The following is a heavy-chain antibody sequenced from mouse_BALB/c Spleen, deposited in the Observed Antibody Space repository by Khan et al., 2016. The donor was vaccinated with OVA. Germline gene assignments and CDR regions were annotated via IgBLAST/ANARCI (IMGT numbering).Heavy chain of an antibody. D-gene: IGHD1-2*01. CDR2: ISPGCGDT. J-gene: IGHJ3*01. V-gene: IGHV1-77*01. CDR1: GYTFTVYY. Sequence: QVQLQQSGVELARPGASVTLSCKASGYTFTVYYLNWVKQRTGQGLEWIGEISPGCGDTYYNEKFKGKATLTADKSSSTVYLQLSSLTAEASAVYFCARRNYFGYTFAYWGQGTLGTVTA. CDR3: ARRNYFGYTFAY.